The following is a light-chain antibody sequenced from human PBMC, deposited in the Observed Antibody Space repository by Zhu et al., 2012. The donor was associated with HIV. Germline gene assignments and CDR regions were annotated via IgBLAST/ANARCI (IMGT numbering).Light chain of an antibody. CDR3: HQYDRSWT. CDR2: GAS. CDR1: QSINSNY. Sequence: EVVLTQSPDTLSLSPGDRATLACRASQSINSNYLIWYQQKPGQAPRPLIYGASDRASGVPHRFSGSGSGTDFTLTINRLEPEDFAVYYCHQYDRSWTFGQGTKVEIK. V-gene: IGKV3-20*01. J-gene: IGKJ1*01.